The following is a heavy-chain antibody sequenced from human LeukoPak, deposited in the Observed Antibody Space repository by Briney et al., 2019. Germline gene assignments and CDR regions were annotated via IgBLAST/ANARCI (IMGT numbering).Heavy chain of an antibody. CDR3: AGGFRVRGVIRRNWFDP. V-gene: IGHV1-8*01. J-gene: IGHJ5*02. CDR1: GYTFTSYD. Sequence: ASVKDSCKASGYTFTSYDINWVRQATGQGLEWMGWMNPNSGNTGYAQKFQGRVTMTRNTSISTAYMELSSLRSEDTAVYYCAGGFRVRGVIRRNWFDPWGQGTLVTVSS. D-gene: IGHD3-10*01. CDR2: MNPNSGNT.